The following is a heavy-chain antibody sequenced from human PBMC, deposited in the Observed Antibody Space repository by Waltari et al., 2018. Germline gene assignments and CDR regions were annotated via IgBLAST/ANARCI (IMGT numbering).Heavy chain of an antibody. CDR2: ISGMGGST. J-gene: IGHJ4*02. CDR3: AKGAITMVDYFDY. D-gene: IGHD3-10*01. CDR1: GFTFSSYA. Sequence: EVQLLESGGGLVQPGGSLRLSCAASGFTFSSYAMRWVRQAPGKGLGGVTAISGMGGSTYYADSVKGRFTISRDNSKNTLYLQMNSLRAEDTAVYYCAKGAITMVDYFDYWGQGTLVTVSS. V-gene: IGHV3-23*01.